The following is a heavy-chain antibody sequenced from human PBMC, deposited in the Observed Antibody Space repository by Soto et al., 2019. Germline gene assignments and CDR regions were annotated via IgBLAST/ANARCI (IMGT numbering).Heavy chain of an antibody. J-gene: IGHJ6*02. D-gene: IGHD1-1*01. CDR3: ARAAATHERYHYGMDV. Sequence: PSETLSLTCTVSGGSISSYYWSWIRQSPGKGLEWIGCIYYSGNTNYNPSLKSRVTISVNTSKNQFSLRLTSVTAADTAVYYCARAAATHERYHYGMDVWGQGTTVTVSS. CDR2: IYYSGNT. V-gene: IGHV4-59*01. CDR1: GGSISSYY.